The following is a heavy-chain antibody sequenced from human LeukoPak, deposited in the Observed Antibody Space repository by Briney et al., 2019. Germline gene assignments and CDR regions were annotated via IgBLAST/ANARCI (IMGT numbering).Heavy chain of an antibody. CDR1: GGSISSSSYY. J-gene: IGHJ4*02. Sequence: SETLSLTCTVSGGSISSSSYYWGWIRQPPGKGLEWIGSIYYSGSTYYNPSLKSRVTISVDTSKNQFSLKLSSVTAADTAVYYCARHTYYYDSSGYPYYFDYWGQGTLVTVSS. D-gene: IGHD3-22*01. CDR2: IYYSGST. CDR3: ARHTYYYDSSGYPYYFDY. V-gene: IGHV4-39*01.